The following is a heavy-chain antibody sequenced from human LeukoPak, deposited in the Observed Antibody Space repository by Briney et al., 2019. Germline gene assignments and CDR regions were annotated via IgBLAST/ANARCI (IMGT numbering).Heavy chain of an antibody. V-gene: IGHV3-74*01. CDR2: INGDGTTT. J-gene: IGHJ4*02. CDR1: GFTLSTHW. D-gene: IGHD1-26*01. Sequence: GGSLRLSCAASGFTLSTHWMHWVRQAPGKGLVWVSRINGDGTTTSYADTVKGRFTISRVNAKSTLYLEMDSLRAEDTAIYYCARRWYTGTYYYFDLWGQGTLVTVSS. CDR3: ARRWYTGTYYYFDL.